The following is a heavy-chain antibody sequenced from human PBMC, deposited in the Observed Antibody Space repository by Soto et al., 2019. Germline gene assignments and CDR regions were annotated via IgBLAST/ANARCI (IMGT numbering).Heavy chain of an antibody. CDR1: GGTFSSYA. V-gene: IGHV1-69*06. J-gene: IGHJ5*02. CDR3: ARGPRCELPPNWFDP. CDR2: IIPIFGTA. Sequence: SVKVSCKASGGTFSSYAISWVRQAPGQGLEWMGGIIPIFGTANYAQTFQGRVTLTADKSTSTAYMELSSLRSEDTAVYYCARGPRCELPPNWFDPWAQGTLVTVSS. D-gene: IGHD1-26*01.